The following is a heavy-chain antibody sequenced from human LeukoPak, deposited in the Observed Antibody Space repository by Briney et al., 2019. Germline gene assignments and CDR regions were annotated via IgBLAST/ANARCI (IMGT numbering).Heavy chain of an antibody. CDR1: GFTVSSNY. Sequence: PGGSLRLSCAASGFTVSSNYMSWVRQAPGKGLEWVSVIYSGGGTYYADSVKGRFTISRDNSKNTLYLQMNSLRAEDTAVYYCARVSIAAAAWFDPWGQGTLVTVSS. D-gene: IGHD6-13*01. V-gene: IGHV3-53*01. CDR3: ARVSIAAAAWFDP. J-gene: IGHJ5*02. CDR2: IYSGGGT.